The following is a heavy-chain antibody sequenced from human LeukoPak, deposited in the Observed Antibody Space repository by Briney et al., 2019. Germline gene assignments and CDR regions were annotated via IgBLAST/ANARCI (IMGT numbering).Heavy chain of an antibody. CDR3: VKGHYYDTYGQYSYAEY. V-gene: IGHV3-30*18. CDR1: GFIFSNYG. CDR2: ISYDGSNK. D-gene: IGHD3-22*01. Sequence: GRSLRLSCAASGFIFSNYGMHWVRQAPGKGLEWVAVISYDGSNKFYGDSVKSRFTISRDNSKNTLDLQMNSLRPEDTAVYYCVKGHYYDTYGQYSYAEYWGQGARVTVSS. J-gene: IGHJ4*02.